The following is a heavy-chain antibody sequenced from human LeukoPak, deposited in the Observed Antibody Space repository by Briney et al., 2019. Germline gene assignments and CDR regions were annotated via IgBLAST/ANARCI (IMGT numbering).Heavy chain of an antibody. V-gene: IGHV4-59*12. D-gene: IGHD2-15*01. CDR1: GGSISSYY. J-gene: IGHJ4*02. CDR3: AREDTVYCSGGSCYIDY. CDR2: IYYSGST. Sequence: PSETLSLTCTVSGGSISSYYWSWIRQPPGKGLEWIGYIYYSGSTNYNPSLKSRVTISVDTSKNQFSLKLSSVTAADTAVYYCAREDTVYCSGGSCYIDYWGQGTLVTVSS.